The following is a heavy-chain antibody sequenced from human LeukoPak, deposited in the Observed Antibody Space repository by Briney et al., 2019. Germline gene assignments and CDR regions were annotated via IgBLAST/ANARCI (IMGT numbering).Heavy chain of an antibody. V-gene: IGHV3-53*01. CDR1: GFTVSRNY. J-gene: IGHJ3*02. Sequence: GGSLRLSCAASGFTVSRNYMSWVRQAPGKGLEWVSVIYSGGSTYYSDSVTGRFTISRDNSKNTLYLQMNSLRAEDTAVYYCARVSEGAFDIWGQGTMVTVSS. CDR3: ARVSEGAFDI. CDR2: IYSGGST. D-gene: IGHD6-19*01.